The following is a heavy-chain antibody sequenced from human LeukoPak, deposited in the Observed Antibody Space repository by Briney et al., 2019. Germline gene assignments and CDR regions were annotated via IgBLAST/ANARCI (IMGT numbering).Heavy chain of an antibody. CDR1: GGSFSGYY. CDR2: INHSGST. CDR3: ARNAFDI. J-gene: IGHJ3*02. Sequence: SETLSLTCAVYGGSFSGYYWSWIRQPPGKGLEWIGEINHSGSTNYNPSLKSRVTISVDTSKNQFSLKLSSVTAADTAVYYCARNAFDIWGQGTMVTVSS. V-gene: IGHV4-34*01.